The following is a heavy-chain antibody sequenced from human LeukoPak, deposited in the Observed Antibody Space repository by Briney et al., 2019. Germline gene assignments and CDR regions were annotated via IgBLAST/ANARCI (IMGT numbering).Heavy chain of an antibody. D-gene: IGHD3-9*01. CDR1: GGSISSSSYY. CDR3: AREQVLRYFDEWVEDAFDI. CDR2: TYYSGST. Sequence: ASETLSLTCTVSGGSISSSSYYWGWIRQPPGKGLEWIGSTYYSGSTYYNPSLKSRVTISVDTSKNQFSLKLSSVTAADTAVYYCAREQVLRYFDEWVEDAFDIWGQGTMVTVSS. J-gene: IGHJ3*02. V-gene: IGHV4-39*07.